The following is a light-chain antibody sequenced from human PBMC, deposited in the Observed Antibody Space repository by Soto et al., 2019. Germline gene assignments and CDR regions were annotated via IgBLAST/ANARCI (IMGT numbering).Light chain of an antibody. CDR2: GAS. CDR3: QQYNNWPPWT. CDR1: QSVSSN. J-gene: IGKJ1*01. Sequence: EIGMTQSPATLSVSPGERATLSCRASQSVSSNLAWYQQKPGQAPRLLIYGASTRATGIPARFSGSGSGTAFTLTISSLQSEDFAVYYCQQYNNWPPWTFGQGTKVEIK. V-gene: IGKV3-15*01.